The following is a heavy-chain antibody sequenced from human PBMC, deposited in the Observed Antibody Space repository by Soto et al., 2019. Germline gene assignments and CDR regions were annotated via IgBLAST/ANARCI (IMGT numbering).Heavy chain of an antibody. D-gene: IGHD2-2*01. Sequence: GASVKVSCKASGYTFTSYDINWVRQAPGQGLEWMGWTNPNSGGTNYAQKFQGRVTMTRDTSISTAYMELSRLRSDDTAVYYCAREGCSSASCALDYWGQGTLVTVSS. CDR3: AREGCSSASCALDY. V-gene: IGHV1-2*02. J-gene: IGHJ4*02. CDR2: TNPNSGGT. CDR1: GYTFTSYD.